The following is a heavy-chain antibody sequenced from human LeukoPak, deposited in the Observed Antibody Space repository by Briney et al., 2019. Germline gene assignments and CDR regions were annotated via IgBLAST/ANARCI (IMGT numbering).Heavy chain of an antibody. CDR3: ARVSYCSSTSCAYFDY. V-gene: IGHV4-61*01. Sequence: SETLSLTCTVYGDSITNGIFHWGWIRQPPGKGLEWIGYIYYSGSTNYNPSLKSRVTISVDTSKNQFSLKLSSVTAADTAVYYCARVSYCSSTSCAYFDYWGQGTLVTVSS. CDR2: IYYSGST. CDR1: GDSITNGIFH. J-gene: IGHJ4*02. D-gene: IGHD2-2*01.